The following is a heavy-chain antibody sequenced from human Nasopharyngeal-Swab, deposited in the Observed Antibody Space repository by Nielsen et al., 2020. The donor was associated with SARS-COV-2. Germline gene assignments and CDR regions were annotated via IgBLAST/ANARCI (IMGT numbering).Heavy chain of an antibody. V-gene: IGHV3-7*03. Sequence: GESLKISCAASGFTFSGYWMSWVRQVPGKGLEWVANIKQDASEKYYVDSVKGRFTISRDNSKNTLYLQMNSLRAEDTAVYYCAKGYYYGSGSNFFDIWGQGTMVTVSS. D-gene: IGHD3-10*01. CDR1: GFTFSGYW. J-gene: IGHJ3*02. CDR3: AKGYYYGSGSNFFDI. CDR2: IKQDASEK.